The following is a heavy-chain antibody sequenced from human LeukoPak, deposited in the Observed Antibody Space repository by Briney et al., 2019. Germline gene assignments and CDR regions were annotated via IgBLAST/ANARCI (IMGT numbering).Heavy chain of an antibody. J-gene: IGHJ4*02. D-gene: IGHD4-17*01. V-gene: IGHV1-2*02. Sequence: APVKVSCKASGYTFTGYYMHWVRQAPGQGLEWMGWINPNSGGTNYAQKFQGRVTMTRDTSTSTAYMELSRLRSDDTAVYYCARGWSDYGFFDYWGQGTLVTVSS. CDR1: GYTFTGYY. CDR2: INPNSGGT. CDR3: ARGWSDYGFFDY.